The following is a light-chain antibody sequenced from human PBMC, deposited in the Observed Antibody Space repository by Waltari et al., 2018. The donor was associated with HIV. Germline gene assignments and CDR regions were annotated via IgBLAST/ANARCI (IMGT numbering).Light chain of an antibody. CDR3: QQYNNWPGIT. CDR2: GAS. Sequence: EILMTQSPATLSVSPGERATLSCRANQSINNNLAWYQQKPGQSPRLLISGASTGATGVPARLSGSGSWTEFTITISSLQSEDFAVYYCQQYNNWPGITFGPGTKVDIK. V-gene: IGKV3-15*01. J-gene: IGKJ3*01. CDR1: QSINNN.